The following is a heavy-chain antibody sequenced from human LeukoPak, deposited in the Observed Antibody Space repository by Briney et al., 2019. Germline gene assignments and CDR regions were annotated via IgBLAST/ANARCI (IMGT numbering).Heavy chain of an antibody. V-gene: IGHV3-9*01. CDR3: AKDTTYYYDSSGYDGFDI. CDR2: ITWNSDTI. D-gene: IGHD3-22*01. J-gene: IGHJ3*02. CDR1: GFTFDDYA. Sequence: PGGSLRLSCAASGFTFDDYAMHWVRQAPGKGLEWVSGITWNSDTIDYADSVKGRFTISRDNAKNSLYLQMNSLRAEDTVLYYCAKDTTYYYDSSGYDGFDIWGQGTMVTVSS.